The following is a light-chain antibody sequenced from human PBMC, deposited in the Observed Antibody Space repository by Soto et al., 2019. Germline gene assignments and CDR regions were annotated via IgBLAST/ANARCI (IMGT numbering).Light chain of an antibody. Sequence: EIVLTQSPGTLSFSPGERATLSCRASQSVSSNLAWYQQKPGQAPRLLFYGSSTKATGLPARFSGSGSGTDFTLTISKLEPEDFAVYHCQQYGGSPRTFGQGTKVDIK. V-gene: IGKV3-20*01. CDR2: GSS. J-gene: IGKJ1*01. CDR1: QSVSSN. CDR3: QQYGGSPRT.